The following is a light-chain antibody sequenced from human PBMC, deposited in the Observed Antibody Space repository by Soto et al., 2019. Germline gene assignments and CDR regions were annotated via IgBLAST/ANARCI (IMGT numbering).Light chain of an antibody. J-gene: IGLJ1*01. CDR1: SSDVGGYNY. Sequence: QSALTQPASVSGSPGQSITISCTGTSSDVGGYNYVSWYQQHPGKAPKLMIYEVSNRPSGVSNRFSGSKSGNTASLTISGIQAEDEADYYCSSYTRSSTLGFGTGTKVTVL. CDR3: SSYTRSSTLG. V-gene: IGLV2-14*01. CDR2: EVS.